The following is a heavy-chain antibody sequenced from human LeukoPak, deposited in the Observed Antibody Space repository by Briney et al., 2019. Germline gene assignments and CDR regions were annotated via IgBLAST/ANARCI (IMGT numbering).Heavy chain of an antibody. D-gene: IGHD3-16*02. Sequence: SETLSLTCTVSGGSISSSSYYCGWIRQPPGKGLEWIGSIYYSGSTYYNPSLKSRVTISVDTSKNQFSLKLSSVTAADTAVYYSARQIWGFVWGSYRGFDYWGQGTLVTVSS. CDR2: IYYSGST. V-gene: IGHV4-39*01. CDR3: ARQIWGFVWGSYRGFDY. CDR1: GGSISSSSYY. J-gene: IGHJ4*02.